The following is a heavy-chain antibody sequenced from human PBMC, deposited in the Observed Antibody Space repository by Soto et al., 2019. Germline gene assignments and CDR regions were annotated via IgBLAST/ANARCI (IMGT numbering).Heavy chain of an antibody. D-gene: IGHD6-19*01. J-gene: IGHJ4*02. V-gene: IGHV4-4*02. CDR1: GGSISSSNW. Sequence: KSSETLSLTCAVSGGSISSSNWWSWVRQPPGKGLEWIGEIYHSGSTNYNPSLKSRVTISVDKSKNQFSLKLSSVTAADTAVYYCARATVAATGGFDYWGQGTLVTVSS. CDR3: ARATVAATGGFDY. CDR2: IYHSGST.